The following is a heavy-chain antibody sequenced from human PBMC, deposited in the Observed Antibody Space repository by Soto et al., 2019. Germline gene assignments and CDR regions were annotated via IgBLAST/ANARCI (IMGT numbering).Heavy chain of an antibody. Sequence: GGSLRLSCAASGFTFSSYGMHWVRQAPGKGLEWVAVISYDGSNKYYADSVKGRFTISRDNSKNTLYLQMNSLRAEDTAVYYCAKDSVWTMILYYFDYWGQGTLVTVSS. J-gene: IGHJ4*02. CDR1: GFTFSSYG. V-gene: IGHV3-30*18. D-gene: IGHD3-10*01. CDR2: ISYDGSNK. CDR3: AKDSVWTMILYYFDY.